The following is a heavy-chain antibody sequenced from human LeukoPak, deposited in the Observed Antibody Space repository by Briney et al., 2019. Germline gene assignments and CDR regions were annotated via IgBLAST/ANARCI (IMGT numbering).Heavy chain of an antibody. Sequence: PSETLSLTCTVSGESINSRSSYWDWIRQPPGKGLEWIGNLYYGGNTHYNPSLKSRVTISADTSNNHFSLNLSSVTSTASALYSCARHTRPVYGGSENAFDIWGQGTMVTVSS. D-gene: IGHD2-15*01. CDR2: LYYGGNT. V-gene: IGHV4-39*01. J-gene: IGHJ3*02. CDR1: GESINSRSSY. CDR3: ARHTRPVYGGSENAFDI.